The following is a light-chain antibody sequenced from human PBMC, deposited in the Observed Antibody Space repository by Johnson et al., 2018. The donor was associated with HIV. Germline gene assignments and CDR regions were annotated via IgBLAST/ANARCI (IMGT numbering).Light chain of an antibody. CDR2: END. Sequence: QSMLTQPPSVSAAPGQKVTISCSGRSSNIGNAYVSWYQQLPGTAPKLLIYENDKRPSGIPDRFSGSKSGTSATLAITGLQTGDEADYYCGTWDSSLSATVFGTGTKVTVL. CDR1: SSNIGNAY. CDR3: GTWDSSLSATV. J-gene: IGLJ1*01. V-gene: IGLV1-51*02.